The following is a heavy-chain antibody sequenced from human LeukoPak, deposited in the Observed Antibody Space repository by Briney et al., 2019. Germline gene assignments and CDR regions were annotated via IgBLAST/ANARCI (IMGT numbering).Heavy chain of an antibody. CDR3: AKALYVHHYYYGMDV. J-gene: IGHJ6*02. Sequence: GGSLRLSCAASGFTFSSYAMSWVRQAPGKGLEWVSAISGSGGSTYYADSVKGRFTISRDNSKNTLYLQMNSLRAEDTAVYYCAKALYVHHYYYGMDVWGQGTTVTVSS. CDR1: GFTFSSYA. CDR2: ISGSGGST. V-gene: IGHV3-23*01. D-gene: IGHD3-16*01.